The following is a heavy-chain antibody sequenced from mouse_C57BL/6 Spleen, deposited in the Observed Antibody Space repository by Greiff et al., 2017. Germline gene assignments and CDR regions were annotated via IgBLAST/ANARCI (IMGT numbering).Heavy chain of an antibody. J-gene: IGHJ2*01. CDR2: IYPGSGNT. D-gene: IGHD3-2*02. CDR1: GYTFTDYY. CDR3: ARETARLRGFDY. Sequence: VQLQQSGAELVRPGASVKLSCKASGYTFTDYYINWVKQRPGQGLEWIARIYPGSGNTYYNEKFKGKATLTAEKSSSTAYMQLSSLTSEDSAVYFCARETARLRGFDYWGQGTTLTVSS. V-gene: IGHV1-76*01.